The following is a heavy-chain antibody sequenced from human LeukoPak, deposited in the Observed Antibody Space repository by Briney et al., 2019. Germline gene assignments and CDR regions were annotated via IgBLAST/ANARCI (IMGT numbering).Heavy chain of an antibody. D-gene: IGHD6-13*01. CDR2: ISSSSSYI. Sequence: GGPLRLSCAASGFTFSSYSMNWVRQAPGKGLEWVSSISSSSSYIYYADSVKGRFTISRDNAKNSLYLQMNSLGAEDTAVYYCARDSAAAGPIHFDYWGQGTLVTVSS. CDR3: ARDSAAAGPIHFDY. CDR1: GFTFSSYS. V-gene: IGHV3-21*01. J-gene: IGHJ4*02.